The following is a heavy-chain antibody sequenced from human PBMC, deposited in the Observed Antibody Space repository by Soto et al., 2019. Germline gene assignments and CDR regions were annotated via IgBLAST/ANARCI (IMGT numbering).Heavy chain of an antibody. V-gene: IGHV1-18*01. CDR1: GYPFTHYG. Sequence: ASVKVSCKSSGYPFTHYGITWIRQAPGQGLEWMGWISPFNGNTNYGQKFQGRVTITRDTSASTAYMELSSLRSEDTAVYYCARDPGYSYGYNWGQGTLVTVSS. CDR2: ISPFNGNT. D-gene: IGHD5-18*01. J-gene: IGHJ4*02. CDR3: ARDPGYSYGYN.